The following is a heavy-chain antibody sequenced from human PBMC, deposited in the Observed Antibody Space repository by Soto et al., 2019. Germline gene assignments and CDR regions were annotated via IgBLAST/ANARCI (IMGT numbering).Heavy chain of an antibody. Sequence: SETLSLTCTVSGGSISSGGYYWSWIRQHPGKGLEWIGYIYYSGSTYYNPSLKSRVTISVDTSKNQFSLKLSSVTAADTAVYYCARDYHYYDSSGYLFDYWGQGTLVTVS. CDR2: IYYSGST. J-gene: IGHJ4*02. D-gene: IGHD3-22*01. CDR3: ARDYHYYDSSGYLFDY. V-gene: IGHV4-31*03. CDR1: GGSISSGGYY.